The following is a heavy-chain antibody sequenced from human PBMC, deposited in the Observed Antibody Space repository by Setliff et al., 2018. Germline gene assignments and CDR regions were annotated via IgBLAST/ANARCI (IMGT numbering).Heavy chain of an antibody. D-gene: IGHD3-10*01. CDR2: VSSRGNT. V-gene: IGHV4-61*09. CDR1: GDFISSGSYY. Sequence: LSLTCSLSGDFISSGSYYWSWIRQTAGNGLEWIGHVSSRGNTNYNPSLKSRVTISIDTSSKHFSLILTSVTATDTAVYYCERHEFVGGYYGSVTYRHFDYRGQGILVTVSS. CDR3: ERHEFVGGYYGSVTYRHFDY. J-gene: IGHJ4*02.